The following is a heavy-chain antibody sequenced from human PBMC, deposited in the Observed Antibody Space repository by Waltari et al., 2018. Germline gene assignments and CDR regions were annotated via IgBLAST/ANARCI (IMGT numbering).Heavy chain of an antibody. CDR1: GFSLSTSGMC. CDR3: ARTDFGGNSVDY. V-gene: IGHV2-70*15. CDR2: IDWDDDK. J-gene: IGHJ4*02. D-gene: IGHD2-21*02. Sequence: QVALRESGPALVRPTQTLTLTCTFSGFSLSTSGMCVSWIRQPPGKALAWLARIDWDDDKHYSTSLKTRLTISKDASENQVVLTLTNVDPVDTGIYYCARTDFGGNSVDYWGQGTLVTVSS.